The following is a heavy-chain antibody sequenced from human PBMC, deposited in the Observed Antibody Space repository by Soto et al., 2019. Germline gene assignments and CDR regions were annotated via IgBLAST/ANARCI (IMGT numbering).Heavy chain of an antibody. CDR2: ISGSGGST. CDR1: GFTFSSYA. Sequence: EVQLLESGGGLVQPGGSLRLSCAASGFTFSSYAMSGVRQAPGKGLEWVSAISGSGGSTYYADSVKGRFTISRDNSKNALYLQMNSLRAEDTAVYYCANGSSYNWFDTWGQGTLVTVSS. J-gene: IGHJ5*02. CDR3: ANGSSYNWFDT. V-gene: IGHV3-23*01. D-gene: IGHD3-10*01.